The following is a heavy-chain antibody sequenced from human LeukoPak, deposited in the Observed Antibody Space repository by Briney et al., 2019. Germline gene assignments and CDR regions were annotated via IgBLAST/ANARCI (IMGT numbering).Heavy chain of an antibody. Sequence: PSETLSLTCTVSGESITRGAYFWTWIRRHPGKGLEWIGNVFYTGTTDPNPSLESRLSMSVDTSKNQFSLRLNSLSAADTAVYYCARAGGSRPFGDVFDIWGQGTVVTVSS. J-gene: IGHJ3*02. CDR3: ARAGGSRPFGDVFDI. D-gene: IGHD1-14*01. CDR2: VFYTGTT. V-gene: IGHV4-31*03. CDR1: GESITRGAYF.